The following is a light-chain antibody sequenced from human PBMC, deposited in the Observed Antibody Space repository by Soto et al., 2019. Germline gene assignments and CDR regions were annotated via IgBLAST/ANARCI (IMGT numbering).Light chain of an antibody. CDR1: QGISSY. J-gene: IGKJ1*01. V-gene: IGKV1-8*01. CDR2: AAS. Sequence: AIRMTQSPSSLSASTGDRVTITCRASQGISSYLAWYQQKPGKAPKLLIYAASTLQSGVPSRFSGSGSGTDFTLTISCLQSEDFATYYCQQYYSYPRTFGQGINVDIK. CDR3: QQYYSYPRT.